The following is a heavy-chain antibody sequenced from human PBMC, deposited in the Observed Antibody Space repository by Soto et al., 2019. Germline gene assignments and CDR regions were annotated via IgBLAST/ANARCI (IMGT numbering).Heavy chain of an antibody. CDR3: ARSIVVVTALDY. D-gene: IGHD2-21*02. CDR2: INAGNGNT. Sequence: QAQLVQSGAEEKKPGASVKVSCKASGYTFTSYAMHWVRQAPGQRLEWMGWINAGNGNTKYSQKFQGRVTITRDTSASKGYMELSSLRSEDTAVYYCARSIVVVTALDYWGQGTLVTVSS. J-gene: IGHJ4*02. CDR1: GYTFTSYA. V-gene: IGHV1-3*05.